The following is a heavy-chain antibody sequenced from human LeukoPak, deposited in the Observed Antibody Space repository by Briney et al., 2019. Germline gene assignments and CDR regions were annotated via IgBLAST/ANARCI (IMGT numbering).Heavy chain of an antibody. D-gene: IGHD3-22*01. CDR1: GFTFSSYR. CDR3: ARRYYYDSSGYRDAFDI. V-gene: IGHV3-7*01. Sequence: GGSLRLSCAASGFTFSSYRMSWVRQAPGKGLEWVANIKQDGSEKYYVDSVKSRFTISRDNAKNSLYLQMNSLRAEDTAVYYCARRYYYDSSGYRDAFDIWGQGTMVTVSS. J-gene: IGHJ3*02. CDR2: IKQDGSEK.